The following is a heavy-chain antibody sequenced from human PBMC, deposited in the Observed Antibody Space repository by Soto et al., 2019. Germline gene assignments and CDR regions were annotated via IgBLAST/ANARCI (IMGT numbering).Heavy chain of an antibody. V-gene: IGHV4-34*01. CDR1: GGSFIGYY. J-gene: IGHJ4*02. Sequence: SEALSLTCAVYGGSFIGYYWDWIRQPPGKGLEWIGEINPDGATNYTPSLRGRVTISIDTSRKQFSRKLSLLTAADTAVYYCARGQRSDTFFDYWGQGALVTVSS. CDR3: ARGQRSDTFFDY. CDR2: INPDGAT.